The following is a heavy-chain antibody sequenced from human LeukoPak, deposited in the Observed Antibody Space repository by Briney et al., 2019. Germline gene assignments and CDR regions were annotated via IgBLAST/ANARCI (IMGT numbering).Heavy chain of an antibody. Sequence: GLYCILTIYYRVSTYYNPSLKTRVTISVDTSKNQFSLKLSSVTAADTAVYYCARSIGLFDYWGQGTPVTVSS. V-gene: IGHV4-30-2*03. CDR3: ARSIGLFDY. D-gene: IGHD3-10*01. CDR2: IYYRVST. J-gene: IGHJ4*02.